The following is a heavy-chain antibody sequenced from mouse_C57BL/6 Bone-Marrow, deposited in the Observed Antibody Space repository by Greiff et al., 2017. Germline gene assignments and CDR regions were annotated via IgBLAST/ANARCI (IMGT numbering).Heavy chain of an antibody. J-gene: IGHJ1*03. D-gene: IGHD1-1*01. V-gene: IGHV1-47*01. Sequence: QVHVKQSGAELVKPGASVKMSCKASGYTFTTYPIEWMKQNHGKSLEWIGNFHPYNDDTKYNEKFKGKATLTVEKSSSTVYLELSRLTSDDSAVYYCARGGSSFYWYFDVWGTGTTVTVSS. CDR3: ARGGSSFYWYFDV. CDR2: FHPYNDDT. CDR1: GYTFTTYP.